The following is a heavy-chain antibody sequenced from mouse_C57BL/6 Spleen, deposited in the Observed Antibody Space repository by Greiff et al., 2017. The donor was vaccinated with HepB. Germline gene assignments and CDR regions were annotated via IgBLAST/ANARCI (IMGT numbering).Heavy chain of an antibody. CDR2: IYPGDGDT. Sequence: VQRVESGPELVKPGASVKISCKASGYAFSSSWMNWVKQRPGKGLEWIGRIYPGDGDTNYNGKFKGKATLTADKSSSTAYMQLSSLTSEDSAVYFCARALYGSMLDYWGQGTTLTVSS. D-gene: IGHD1-1*01. CDR1: GYAFSSSW. CDR3: ARALYGSMLDY. V-gene: IGHV1-82*01. J-gene: IGHJ2*01.